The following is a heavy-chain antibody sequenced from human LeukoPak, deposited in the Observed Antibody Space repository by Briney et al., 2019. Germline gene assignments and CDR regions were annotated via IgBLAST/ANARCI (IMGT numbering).Heavy chain of an antibody. Sequence: SETLSLTCTVSGGSISSGSYYWSWIRQPAGKGLEWIGRIYTSGSTNYNPSLKSRVTISVDTSKNQFSLKLSSVTAADTAVYYCAREYTNYGWFDTWGQGTLVTVSS. D-gene: IGHD2-8*01. CDR1: GGSISSGSYY. J-gene: IGHJ5*02. CDR2: IYTSGST. V-gene: IGHV4-61*02. CDR3: AREYTNYGWFDT.